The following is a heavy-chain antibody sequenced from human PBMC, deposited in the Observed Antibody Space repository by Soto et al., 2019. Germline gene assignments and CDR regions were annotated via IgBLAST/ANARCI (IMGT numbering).Heavy chain of an antibody. Sequence: GGSLRLSCAASGFTVSSNYMSWVRQAPGKGLEWVSVIYSGGSTYYVDSVKGRFTISRDNSKNTLYLQMNSLRAEDTAVYYCASDYGDYGYGMDVWGQGTTVTVSS. V-gene: IGHV3-66*01. CDR1: GFTVSSNY. CDR3: ASDYGDYGYGMDV. D-gene: IGHD4-17*01. J-gene: IGHJ6*02. CDR2: IYSGGST.